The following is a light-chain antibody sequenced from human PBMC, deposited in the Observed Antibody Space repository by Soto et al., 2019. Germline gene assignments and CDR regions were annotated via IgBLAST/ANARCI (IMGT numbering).Light chain of an antibody. CDR1: QTVSSNF. J-gene: IGKJ1*01. CDR2: DAS. V-gene: IGKV3-20*01. Sequence: EIVLTQSPGTLSLSPGERGTLSFSASQTVSSNFLAWYQQKPGQAPRLLIFDASTRATGIPDRFTGSGSGTDFTLTISRLEPEDFAVYYCQFYGDPSKTFGQGTKVDIK. CDR3: QFYGDPSKT.